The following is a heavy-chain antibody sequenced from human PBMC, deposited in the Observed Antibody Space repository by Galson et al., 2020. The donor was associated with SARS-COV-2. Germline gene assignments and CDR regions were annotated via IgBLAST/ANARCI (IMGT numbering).Heavy chain of an antibody. CDR2: ISYDGSNK. Sequence: GGSLRLSCAASGFTFSSYAMHWVRQAPGKGLEWVAVISYDGSNKYYADSVKGRFTISRDNSKNTLYLQMNSLRAEDTAVYYCARVARDYYVSSGRIIAEYYFDSWGQGTLVTVSS. CDR1: GFTFSSYA. V-gene: IGHV3-30*01. D-gene: IGHD3-22*01. CDR3: ARVARDYYVSSGRIIAEYYFDS. J-gene: IGHJ4*02.